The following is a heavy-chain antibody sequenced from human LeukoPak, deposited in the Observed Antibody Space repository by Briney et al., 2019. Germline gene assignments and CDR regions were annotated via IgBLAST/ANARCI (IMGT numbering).Heavy chain of an antibody. J-gene: IGHJ4*02. CDR1: GYTFTSYG. CDR3: ARAVGSDLPRFGELLPNDY. V-gene: IGHV1-2*02. CDR2: INPNSGGT. Sequence: ASVKVSCKASGYTFTSYGISWVRQAPGQGLEWMGWINPNSGGTNYAQKFQGRVTMTRDTSISTAYMELSRLRSDDTAVYYCARAVGSDLPRFGELLPNDYWGQGTLVTVSS. D-gene: IGHD3-10*01.